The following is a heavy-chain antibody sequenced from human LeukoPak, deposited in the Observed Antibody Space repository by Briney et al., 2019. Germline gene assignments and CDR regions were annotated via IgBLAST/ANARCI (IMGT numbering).Heavy chain of an antibody. CDR2: IYYSGST. D-gene: IGHD3-10*01. J-gene: IGHJ4*02. Sequence: NPSQTLSLTCTVSGGSISSGGYYWSWIRQHPGKGLEWIGYIYYSGSTYYNPSLKSRVTISVDTSKNQFSLKLSSVTAADTAVYYCARDRFPGDMVPEYWGQGTLVTVSS. CDR1: GGSISSGGYY. V-gene: IGHV4-31*03. CDR3: ARDRFPGDMVPEY.